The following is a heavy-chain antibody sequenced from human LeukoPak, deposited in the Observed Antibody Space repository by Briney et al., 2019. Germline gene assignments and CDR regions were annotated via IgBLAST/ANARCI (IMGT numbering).Heavy chain of an antibody. V-gene: IGHV4-30-4*01. CDR3: ARDTAYCGGDCSPQRLLLPNWYFDL. CDR2: IYYSGTT. Sequence: SETLSLTCNVSGGSISSGDSFWSWIRQPPGKGLEWIGCIYYSGTTYYNPSLKSRVTMSVDTSKNQFSLKLSSVTAADTAVYYCARDTAYCGGDCSPQRLLLPNWYFDLWGRGTLVTVSS. D-gene: IGHD2-21*02. J-gene: IGHJ2*01. CDR1: GGSISSGDSF.